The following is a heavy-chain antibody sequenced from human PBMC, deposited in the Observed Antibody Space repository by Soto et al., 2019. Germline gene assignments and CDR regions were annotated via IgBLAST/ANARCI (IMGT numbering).Heavy chain of an antibody. J-gene: IGHJ4*02. Sequence: PSETLSLTCTVSGGSITTGGYYWSWIRQLPWKGLEWIGHRYYSESTYYNPSLKSRVSISLDTSKNQFSLKLSFVTAADTAMYYCARTKCSGGSCYSWSLDYWGQGTPVTV. CDR2: RYYSEST. V-gene: IGHV4-31*03. D-gene: IGHD2-15*01. CDR3: ARTKCSGGSCYSWSLDY. CDR1: GGSITTGGYY.